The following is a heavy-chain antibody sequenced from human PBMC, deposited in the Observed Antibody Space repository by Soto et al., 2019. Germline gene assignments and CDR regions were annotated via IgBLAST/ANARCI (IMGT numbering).Heavy chain of an antibody. D-gene: IGHD3-16*02. Sequence: PSETLSLTCTVSGGSISSYYWSWIRQPPGKGLEWIGYIYYSGSTNYNPSLKSRVTISVDTSKNQFSLKLSSVTAADTAVYYCARAQITFGGVIALDAFDIWGQGTMVTVSS. J-gene: IGHJ3*02. CDR2: IYYSGST. CDR1: GGSISSYY. V-gene: IGHV4-59*08. CDR3: ARAQITFGGVIALDAFDI.